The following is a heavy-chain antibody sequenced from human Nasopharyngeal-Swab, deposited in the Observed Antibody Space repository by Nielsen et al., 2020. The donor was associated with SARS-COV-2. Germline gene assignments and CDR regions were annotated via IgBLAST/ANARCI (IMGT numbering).Heavy chain of an antibody. Sequence: SETLSLTCTVSGGSISSYYWTWIRQPPGKGLEWIGYISHNSGTNYNPSLKSRVTMFMDTSKNQFSLKLRSVTAADTAVYYCAKEGATGWFDPWGQGTLVTVSS. V-gene: IGHV4-59*01. CDR2: ISHNSGT. CDR3: AKEGATGWFDP. J-gene: IGHJ5*02. CDR1: GGSISSYY.